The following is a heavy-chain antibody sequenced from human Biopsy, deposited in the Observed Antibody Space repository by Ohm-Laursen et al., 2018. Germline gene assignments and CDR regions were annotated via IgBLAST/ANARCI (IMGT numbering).Heavy chain of an antibody. Sequence: GTLSLTCTLSGASVRSHFLTWIRQPPGKGLQWIGSISNSGTTKSSPPLKSRVNISLHTSKNQLSLKLTSVTAADTAVYYCARLSTLFGVADFTDDWGQGTLVTVSS. J-gene: IGHJ4*02. CDR2: ISNSGTT. D-gene: IGHD3-3*01. V-gene: IGHV4-59*08. CDR1: GASVRSHF. CDR3: ARLSTLFGVADFTDD.